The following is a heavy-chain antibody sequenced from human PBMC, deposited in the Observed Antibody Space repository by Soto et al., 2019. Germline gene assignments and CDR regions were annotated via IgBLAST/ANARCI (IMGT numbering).Heavy chain of an antibody. Sequence: SCPTLVNPTQTLTLTCTFSGFSLSTSGVGVGWIRQPPGKALEWLALIYWDDDKRYSPSLKSRLAITKDTSKNQVVLTMTNMDPVDTGTYYCAHRPPGTGPPYFDYWGQGTLVTVSS. D-gene: IGHD1-1*01. J-gene: IGHJ4*02. CDR1: GFSLSTSGVG. CDR2: IYWDDDK. CDR3: AHRPPGTGPPYFDY. V-gene: IGHV2-5*02.